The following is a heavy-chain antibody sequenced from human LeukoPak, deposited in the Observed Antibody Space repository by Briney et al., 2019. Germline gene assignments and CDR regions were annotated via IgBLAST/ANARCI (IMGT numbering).Heavy chain of an antibody. CDR2: IIPIFGTA. CDR1: GGTFSSDA. J-gene: IGHJ4*02. V-gene: IGHV1-69*05. CDR3: ASNSGSYHYYFDY. D-gene: IGHD1-26*01. Sequence: SVKVSCKASGGTFSSDATSWVRQAPGQGREWMGGIIPIFGTANYAQKFQGRLTITTDESTSTAYMELSSLRSEDTAVYHCASNSGSYHYYFDYWGQGTLVTVSS.